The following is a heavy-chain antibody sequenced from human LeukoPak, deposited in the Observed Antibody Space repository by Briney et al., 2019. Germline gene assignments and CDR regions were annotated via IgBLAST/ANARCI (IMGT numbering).Heavy chain of an antibody. CDR3: AREATIFGLLSRRPTSWFFDL. CDR1: GGSMSSYY. D-gene: IGHD3/OR15-3a*01. CDR2: LYYGGST. V-gene: IGHV4-59*01. Sequence: SETLSLTCTVSGGSMSSYYWSWIRQPPGKGLEWLGYLYYGGSTHYNPSLQSRVTISIDTSRNQVSLKLSSVTAADTAVYYCAREATIFGLLSRRPTSWFFDLWGRGTLVTVSS. J-gene: IGHJ2*01.